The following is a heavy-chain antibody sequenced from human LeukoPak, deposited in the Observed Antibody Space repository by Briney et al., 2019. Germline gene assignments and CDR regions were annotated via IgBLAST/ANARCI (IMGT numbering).Heavy chain of an antibody. Sequence: GGSLRLSCAASGFTVITNDMTWVRQAPGKGLEWVSVLYSDGNTKYADSVKGRFTISRDNAKNTLYLQMNSLRAEDTAVYYCARDRGNSGSDYWGQGTLVTVSP. J-gene: IGHJ4*02. CDR1: GFTVITND. D-gene: IGHD4-23*01. V-gene: IGHV3-53*01. CDR3: ARDRGNSGSDY. CDR2: LYSDGNT.